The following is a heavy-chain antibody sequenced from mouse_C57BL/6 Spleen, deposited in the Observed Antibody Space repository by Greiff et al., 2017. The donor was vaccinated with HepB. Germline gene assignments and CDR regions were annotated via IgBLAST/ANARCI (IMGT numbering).Heavy chain of an antibody. D-gene: IGHD3-2*02. CDR2: IWWDDDK. CDR1: GFSLSTFGMG. CDR3: ARIQTHGDSSGYAMDY. V-gene: IGHV8-8*01. Sequence: QVTLKVSGPGILQPSQTLSLTCSFSGFSLSTFGMGVGWIRQPSGKGLEWLAHIWWDDDKYYNPALKSRLTISKDTSKNQVFLKIANGDTADTATYYCARIQTHGDSSGYAMDYWGQGTSVTVSS. J-gene: IGHJ4*01.